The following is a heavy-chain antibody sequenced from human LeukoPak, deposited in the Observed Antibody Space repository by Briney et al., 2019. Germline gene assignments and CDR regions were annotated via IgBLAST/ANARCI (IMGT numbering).Heavy chain of an antibody. J-gene: IGHJ4*02. CDR3: ARDLSRSFSMIRGLIQHREFDF. CDR1: GFNFDDYV. CDR2: IRYDGSNK. D-gene: IGHD3-10*01. V-gene: IGHV3-33*08. Sequence: GGSLRLSCAASGFNFDDYVMTWVRQAPGKGLEWVAFIRYDGSNKYYADSVKGRFTISRDNSKNSLYLQMNSLRAEDTAVYYCARDLSRSFSMIRGLIQHREFDFWGRGTLVTVSS.